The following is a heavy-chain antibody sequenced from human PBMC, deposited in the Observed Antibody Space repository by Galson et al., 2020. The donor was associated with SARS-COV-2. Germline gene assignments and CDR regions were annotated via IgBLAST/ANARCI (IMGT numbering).Heavy chain of an antibody. Sequence: ASGFTFSTFWMNSVRQAPGKGLEWVASIKKDGSEEYYVDSVKVRFTISRDTGKNPLYLQMNSLRVEDTAVYYCARGGPVRDYYMAVWGQGTTVTISS. D-gene: IGHD3-10*02. CDR3: ARGGPVRDYYMAV. CDR1: GFTFSTFW. J-gene: IGHJ6*03. V-gene: IGHV3-7*01. CDR2: IKKDGSEE.